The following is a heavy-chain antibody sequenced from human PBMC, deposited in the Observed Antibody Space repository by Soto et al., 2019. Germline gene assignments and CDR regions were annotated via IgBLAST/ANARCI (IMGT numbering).Heavy chain of an antibody. CDR3: ARVEGGYCSGGSCYSVYYYYGMDV. Sequence: SETLSLTCAVYGGSFSGYYWSWIRQPPGKGLEWIGEINHSGSTNYNPSLKSRVTISVDTSKNQFSLKLSSVTAADTAVYYCARVEGGYCSGGSCYSVYYYYGMDVWGQGTTVTVSS. J-gene: IGHJ6*02. CDR2: INHSGST. V-gene: IGHV4-34*01. D-gene: IGHD2-15*01. CDR1: GGSFSGYY.